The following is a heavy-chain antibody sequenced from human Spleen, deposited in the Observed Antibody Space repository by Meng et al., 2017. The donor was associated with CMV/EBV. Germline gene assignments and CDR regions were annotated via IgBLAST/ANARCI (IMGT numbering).Heavy chain of an antibody. J-gene: IGHJ4*02. Sequence: HVQLPESGPGLVKPSGTLSLTCPVSCGSINSSNLWTWVRQVPGKGLEWIGEIYHSGSTNYNPSLKSRVTISVDKFTKQFSLKLGSVTAADTAVYYCARIERRRILKYCGSDCSTTDYWGQGTLVTVSS. CDR2: IYHSGST. CDR3: ARIERRRILKYCGSDCSTTDY. V-gene: IGHV4-4*02. D-gene: IGHD2-21*02. CDR1: CGSINSSNL.